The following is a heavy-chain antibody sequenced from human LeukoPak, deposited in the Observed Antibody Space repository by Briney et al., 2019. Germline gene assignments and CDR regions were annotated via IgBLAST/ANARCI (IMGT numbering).Heavy chain of an antibody. V-gene: IGHV3-21*01. CDR2: ISSSSSYI. Sequence: PGGSLRLSCAASGFTFDDYGMSWVRQAPGKGLEWVSSISSSSSYIYYADSVKGRFTISRDNAKNSLYLQMNSLRAEDTAVYYCARSHNEDVWGKGTTVTVSS. CDR3: ARSHNEDV. J-gene: IGHJ6*04. D-gene: IGHD2-8*01. CDR1: GFTFDDYG.